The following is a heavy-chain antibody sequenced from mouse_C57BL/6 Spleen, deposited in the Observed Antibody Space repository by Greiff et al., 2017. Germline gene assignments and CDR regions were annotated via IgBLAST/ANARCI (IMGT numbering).Heavy chain of an antibody. V-gene: IGHV1-82*01. CDR3: ARRRDY. CDR2: IYPGDGDT. CDR1: GYAFSNSC. Sequence: VQLQQSGPELVKPGASVKFSCTASGYAFSNSCMNWVKQRPGKGLEWIGRIYPGDGDTKSYRKFKGKATLTAAKSSNTASLTLSSLPSEVSAFYCCARRRDYWGKGTTLTVSS. J-gene: IGHJ2*01.